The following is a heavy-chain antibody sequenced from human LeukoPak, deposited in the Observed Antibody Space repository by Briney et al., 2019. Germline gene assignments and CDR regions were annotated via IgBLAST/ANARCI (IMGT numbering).Heavy chain of an antibody. CDR2: IYYSGST. Sequence: SQTLSLTCTVSGGSISSGGYYWSWIRQHPGKGLEWIVYIYYSGSTYYNPSLKSRVTIAVYTSKNQFSLKLSSVTAADTAVYYCARGVLAAAGTDAFDIWGQGTMVTVSS. V-gene: IGHV4-31*03. J-gene: IGHJ3*02. CDR1: GGSISSGGYY. CDR3: ARGVLAAAGTDAFDI. D-gene: IGHD6-13*01.